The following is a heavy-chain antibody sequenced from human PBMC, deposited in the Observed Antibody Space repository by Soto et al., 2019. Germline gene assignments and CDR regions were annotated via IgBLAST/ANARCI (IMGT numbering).Heavy chain of an antibody. D-gene: IGHD2-8*01. J-gene: IGHJ6*02. CDR3: ARGRAYCTNGVCYPYYYGMDV. Sequence: DSVNGSCKASGYTFTNYGVNWVRQATGQGLEWMGWMNPNSGNTGYAQKFQGRVTMTRNTSISTAYMELSSLRSEDTAFYYCARGRAYCTNGVCYPYYYGMDVWG. CDR1: GYTFTNYG. CDR2: MNPNSGNT. V-gene: IGHV1-8*01.